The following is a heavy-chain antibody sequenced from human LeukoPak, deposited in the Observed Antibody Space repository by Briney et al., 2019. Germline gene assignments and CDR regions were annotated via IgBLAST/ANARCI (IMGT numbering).Heavy chain of an antibody. V-gene: IGHV4-34*01. Sequence: SETLSLTCAVYGGSFSGYYWSWIRQPPGKGLEWIGEINHSGSTNYNPSLKSRVTISVDTSKNQFSLKLSSVTAADTAVYYCARGRGILTGYYNPRPYYFDYWGQGTLVTVSS. D-gene: IGHD3-9*01. CDR2: INHSGST. CDR1: GGSFSGYY. CDR3: ARGRGILTGYYNPRPYYFDY. J-gene: IGHJ4*02.